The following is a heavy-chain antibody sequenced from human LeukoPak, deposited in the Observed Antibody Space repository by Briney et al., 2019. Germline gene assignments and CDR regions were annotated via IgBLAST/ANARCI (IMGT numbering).Heavy chain of an antibody. V-gene: IGHV5-51*01. Sequence: GESLKISCKGSGYSFATYWIGWVRQMPGKGLEWMGIIYPGDSDIRYSPSIQGQVSISADKSISTAYLQWSSLKASDTAMYYCALNYYGDWFDPWGQGTLVTVSS. J-gene: IGHJ5*02. CDR3: ALNYYGDWFDP. CDR1: GYSFATYW. CDR2: IYPGDSDI. D-gene: IGHD3-10*01.